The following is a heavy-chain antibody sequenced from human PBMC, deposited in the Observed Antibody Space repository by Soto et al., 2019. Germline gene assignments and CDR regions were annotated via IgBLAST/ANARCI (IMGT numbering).Heavy chain of an antibody. CDR3: ARQYYDFWSGYPHGMDV. Sequence: GGSLRLSCAASGFTFSSYAMHWVRQAPGKGLEWVAVISYDGSNKYYADSVKGRFTISRDNSKNTLYLQMNSLRAEDTAVYYCARQYYDFWSGYPHGMDVWGQGTTVTVSS. CDR1: GFTFSSYA. V-gene: IGHV3-30-3*01. CDR2: ISYDGSNK. J-gene: IGHJ6*02. D-gene: IGHD3-3*01.